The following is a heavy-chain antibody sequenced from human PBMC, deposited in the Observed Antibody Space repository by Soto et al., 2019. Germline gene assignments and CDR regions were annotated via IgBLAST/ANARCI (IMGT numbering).Heavy chain of an antibody. Sequence: GGSLRLSCAASGFTFSSYAMSWVRQAPGKGLEWVSAISGSGGSTYYADSVKGRFTISRDNSKNTLYLQMNSLRAEDTAVYYCAKDRPAGYSYGYSPSNDMDYWGQGTLVTSPQ. J-gene: IGHJ4*02. CDR1: GFTFSSYA. CDR3: AKDRPAGYSYGYSPSNDMDY. CDR2: ISGSGGST. D-gene: IGHD5-18*01. V-gene: IGHV3-23*01.